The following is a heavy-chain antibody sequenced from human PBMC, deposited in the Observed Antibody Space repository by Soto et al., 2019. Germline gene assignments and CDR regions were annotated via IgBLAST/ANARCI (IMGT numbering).Heavy chain of an antibody. Sequence: QVQLQESGPGLVKPSQTLSLTCTVSGGSISSGDYYWSWIRQPPGKGLEWIGYIYYSGSTYYNPSLKSRVTISVDTSKHQFSLKLSSVTAADTAVYYCARDNILGILYGGMDVWGQGTTVTVSS. J-gene: IGHJ6*02. V-gene: IGHV4-30-4*01. CDR3: ARDNILGILYGGMDV. CDR2: IYYSGST. D-gene: IGHD3-3*01. CDR1: GGSISSGDYY.